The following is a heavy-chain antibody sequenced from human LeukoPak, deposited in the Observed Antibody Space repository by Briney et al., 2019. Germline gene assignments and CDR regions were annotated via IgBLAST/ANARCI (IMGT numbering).Heavy chain of an antibody. CDR2: ISSSSSYI. CDR1: GFTFSSYS. D-gene: IGHD6-13*01. CDR3: ASHSSSWLPRGLDY. V-gene: IGHV3-21*04. J-gene: IGHJ4*02. Sequence: PGGSLRLSCAASGFTFSSYSMNWVRQAPGKGLEWVSSISSSSSYIYYADSVKGRFTISRDNSKNTLYLQMNSLRAEDTAVYYCASHSSSWLPRGLDYWGQGTLVTVSS.